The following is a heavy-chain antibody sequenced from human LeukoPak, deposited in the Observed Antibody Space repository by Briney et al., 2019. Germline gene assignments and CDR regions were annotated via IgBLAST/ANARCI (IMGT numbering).Heavy chain of an antibody. Sequence: SGGSLRLSCAAPGFTFSSYAMHWVRQAPGKGLEWVAVISYDGSNKYYADSVKGRFTISRDNSKSTLYLQMNSLRAEDTAVYYCARGGGNFDYWGQGTLVTVSS. CDR3: ARGGGNFDY. J-gene: IGHJ4*02. V-gene: IGHV3-30-3*01. D-gene: IGHD3-16*01. CDR1: GFTFSSYA. CDR2: ISYDGSNK.